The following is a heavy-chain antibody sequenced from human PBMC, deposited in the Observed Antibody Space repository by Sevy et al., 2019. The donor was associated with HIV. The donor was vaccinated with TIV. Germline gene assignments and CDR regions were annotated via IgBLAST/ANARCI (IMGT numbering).Heavy chain of an antibody. J-gene: IGHJ4*02. Sequence: ASVKVSCKASGGTFSSYAISWVRQAPGQGLEWMGRIIPILGIANYAQKFQGRVTITADKSTSIAYMELSSLRSEDTAVYYCARDQGYYDSSGYYGYYDYWGQGTLVTVSS. D-gene: IGHD3-22*01. CDR1: GGTFSSYA. CDR3: ARDQGYYDSSGYYGYYDY. CDR2: IIPILGIA. V-gene: IGHV1-69*04.